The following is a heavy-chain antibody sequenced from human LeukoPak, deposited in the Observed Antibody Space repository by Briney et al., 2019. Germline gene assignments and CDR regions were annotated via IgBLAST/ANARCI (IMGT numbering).Heavy chain of an antibody. J-gene: IGHJ4*02. CDR2: IYYSGNT. CDR3: ARVARSSGRGIDY. Sequence: PSETLSLTCTVSGGSISSGGCSWSWLPPHPGKGLVWFGYIYYSGNTYYNPSLKSRVTISVDTSNKQISLMLSSVTAADTAVYYCARVARSSGRGIDYWGQGTLVTVSS. V-gene: IGHV4-31*03. CDR1: GGSISSGGCS. D-gene: IGHD1-26*01.